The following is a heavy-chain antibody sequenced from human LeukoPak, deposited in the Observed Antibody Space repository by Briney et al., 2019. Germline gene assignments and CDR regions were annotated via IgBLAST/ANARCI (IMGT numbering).Heavy chain of an antibody. CDR2: ISAYNGNT. Sequence: ASVEVSCKASGYTFTSYGISWVRQAPGQGLEWMGWISAYNGNTNYAQKLQGRVTMTTDTSTRTAYMELRSLRSDDTAVYYCASSPQTHIAVAGRSEYFQHWGQGTLVTVSS. CDR3: ASSPQTHIAVAGRSEYFQH. V-gene: IGHV1-18*04. J-gene: IGHJ1*01. D-gene: IGHD6-19*01. CDR1: GYTFTSYG.